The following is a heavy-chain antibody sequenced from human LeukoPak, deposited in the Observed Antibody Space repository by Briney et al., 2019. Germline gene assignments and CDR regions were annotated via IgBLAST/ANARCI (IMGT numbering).Heavy chain of an antibody. Sequence: ASVKVSCKASGYTFTSYGISWARQAPGQGLEWMGWISAYNGNTNYAQKLQGGVTMTTDTSTSTAYMELRSLRSDDTAVYYCAREGRITMIVQDYYYGMDVWGQGTTVTVSS. J-gene: IGHJ6*02. CDR1: GYTFTSYG. V-gene: IGHV1-18*01. CDR3: AREGRITMIVQDYYYGMDV. D-gene: IGHD3-22*01. CDR2: ISAYNGNT.